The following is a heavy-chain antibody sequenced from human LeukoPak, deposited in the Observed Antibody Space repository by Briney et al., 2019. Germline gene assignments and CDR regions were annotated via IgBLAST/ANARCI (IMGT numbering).Heavy chain of an antibody. CDR3: ARDLGFGEFVKNDNDGFDI. Sequence: ASVKVSCKASGYTFTSYGINWVRQAPGQGLEWMGWISAYNGNTNYAQKLQGRVTMTTDTSTSTVYMELRSLRSDDTAVYYCARDLGFGEFVKNDNDGFDIWGQGTMVTVSS. CDR2: ISAYNGNT. CDR1: GYTFTSYG. J-gene: IGHJ3*02. V-gene: IGHV1-18*01. D-gene: IGHD3-10*01.